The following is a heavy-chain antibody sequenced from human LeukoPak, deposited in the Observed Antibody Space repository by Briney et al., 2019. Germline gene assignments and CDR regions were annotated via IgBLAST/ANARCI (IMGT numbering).Heavy chain of an antibody. CDR2: ISYDGSNK. V-gene: IGHV3-30-3*01. CDR3: ATGYCSSTSCPLGY. J-gene: IGHJ4*02. CDR1: GFTFSSYA. Sequence: GGSLRPSCAASGFTFSSYAMHWVRQAPGKGLEWVAVISYDGSNKYYADSVKGRFTISRDNSKNTLYLQMNSLRAEDTAVYYCATGYCSSTSCPLGYWGQGTLVTVSS. D-gene: IGHD2-2*01.